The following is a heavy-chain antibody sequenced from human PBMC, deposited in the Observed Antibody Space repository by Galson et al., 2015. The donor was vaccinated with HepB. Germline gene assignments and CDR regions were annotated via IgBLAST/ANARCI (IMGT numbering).Heavy chain of an antibody. Sequence: KVSCKASGGTFSSYAISWVRQAPGQGLEWMGGIIPIFGIANYAQKFQGRVTITADESTSTAYMELSSLRSEDTAVYYCARDHLTAAAVYYYYYGMDVWGQGTTVTVSS. CDR2: IIPIFGIA. J-gene: IGHJ6*02. V-gene: IGHV1-69*01. CDR1: GGTFSSYA. D-gene: IGHD6-13*01. CDR3: ARDHLTAAAVYYYYYGMDV.